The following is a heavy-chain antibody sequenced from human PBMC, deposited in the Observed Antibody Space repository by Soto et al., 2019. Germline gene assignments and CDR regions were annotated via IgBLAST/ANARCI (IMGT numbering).Heavy chain of an antibody. D-gene: IGHD6-19*01. V-gene: IGHV4-39*01. CDR2: IYYSGST. CDR3: ASSSGGSGWYMDYNWFDP. CDR1: CGSIISSSYY. Sequence: PSETLSLTCTVSCGSIISSSYYWGWIRQPPGKGLEWIGSIYYSGSTYYNPSLKSRVTISVDTSKNQFSLKLSSVTAADTAVYYCASSSGGSGWYMDYNWFDPWGQGTLVTVSS. J-gene: IGHJ5*02.